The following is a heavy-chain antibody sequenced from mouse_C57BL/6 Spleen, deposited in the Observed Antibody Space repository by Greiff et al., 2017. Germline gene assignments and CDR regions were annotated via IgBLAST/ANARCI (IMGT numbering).Heavy chain of an antibody. CDR2: IYPGSGST. Sequence: VQLQQPGAELVKPGASVKMSCKASGYTFTSYWITWVKQRPGQGLEWIGDIYPGSGSTNYNEQFKSKATLTVDTSSSTANMQLSRLTSEDSAVYYCARSYYGSSYGYFDVWGTGTTVTVSS. CDR3: ARSYYGSSYGYFDV. D-gene: IGHD1-1*01. J-gene: IGHJ1*03. V-gene: IGHV1-55*01. CDR1: GYTFTSYW.